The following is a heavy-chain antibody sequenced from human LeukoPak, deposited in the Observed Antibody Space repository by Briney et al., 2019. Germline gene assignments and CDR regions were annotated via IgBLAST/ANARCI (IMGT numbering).Heavy chain of an antibody. Sequence: GESLKISCKGSGYSFTSYWISWVRQMPGKGLEWMGRIDPSDSYTNYSPSFQGHVTISADKSISTAYLQWGSLKASDTAMYYCARLTYYDILTGYEWAGDFDYWGQGTLVTVSS. V-gene: IGHV5-10-1*01. CDR3: ARLTYYDILTGYEWAGDFDY. CDR2: IDPSDSYT. D-gene: IGHD3-9*01. J-gene: IGHJ4*02. CDR1: GYSFTSYW.